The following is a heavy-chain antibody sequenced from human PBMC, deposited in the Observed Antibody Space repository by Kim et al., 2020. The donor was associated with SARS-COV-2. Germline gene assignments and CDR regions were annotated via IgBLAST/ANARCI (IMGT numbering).Heavy chain of an antibody. V-gene: IGHV3-48*03. J-gene: IGHJ6*02. Sequence: GGSLRLSCAASGFTFSSYEMNWVRQAPGKGLEWVSYISSSGSTIYYADSVKGRFTISRDNAKNSLYLQMNSLRAEDTAVYYCARELPAAMKEVSAYYGMDVWGQGTTVTVSS. CDR1: GFTFSSYE. CDR3: ARELPAAMKEVSAYYGMDV. D-gene: IGHD2-2*01. CDR2: ISSSGSTI.